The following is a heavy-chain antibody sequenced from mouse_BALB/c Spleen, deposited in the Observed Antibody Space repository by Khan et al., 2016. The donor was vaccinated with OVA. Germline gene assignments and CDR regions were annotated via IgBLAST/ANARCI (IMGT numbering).Heavy chain of an antibody. D-gene: IGHD2-2*01. J-gene: IGHJ3*01. V-gene: IGHV1S135*01. CDR1: GYSFTSYY. CDR2: IDPFSGGT. Sequence: EVQLQQSGPELMKPGASVKISCKASGYSFTSYYIHWVKESHGKSLEWIGYIDPFSGGTTYNQKFKGKATLTVDKSYSTAYIHLSNLTSEDSAVYYCTRHGYVAWFTYWGQGTLVTVSA. CDR3: TRHGYVAWFTY.